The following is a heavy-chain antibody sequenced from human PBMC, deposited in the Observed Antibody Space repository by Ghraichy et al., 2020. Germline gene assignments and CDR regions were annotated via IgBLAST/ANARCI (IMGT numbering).Heavy chain of an antibody. J-gene: IGHJ4*02. CDR3: ARGPRIVMVRGVIITGQLDN. D-gene: IGHD3-10*01. CDR1: VYTFTGYF. CDR2: INPSSGGT. V-gene: IGHV1-2*02. Sequence: ASVKVSCKASVYTFTGYFMHWVRQAPGQGLEWMGWINPSSGGTKYAQKFQGRVTMTRDTSISTAYMAVSSLRSDDTAVYYCARGPRIVMVRGVIITGQLDNWGQGTLVTVSS.